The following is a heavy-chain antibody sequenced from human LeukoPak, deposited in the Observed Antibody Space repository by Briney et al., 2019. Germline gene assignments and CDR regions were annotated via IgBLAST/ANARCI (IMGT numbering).Heavy chain of an antibody. CDR3: ARQHTIFGVVTDY. V-gene: IGHV5-51*01. CDR2: ISPGDSDT. D-gene: IGHD3-3*01. J-gene: IGHJ4*02. Sequence: GESLKISCKGSGYSFSSYWFAWVRQMPGKGLEWMGMISPGDSDTRYSPSFQGQVTISADKSISTAYLQWSSLKASDTAMYYCARQHTIFGVVTDYWGQGTLVTVSS. CDR1: GYSFSSYW.